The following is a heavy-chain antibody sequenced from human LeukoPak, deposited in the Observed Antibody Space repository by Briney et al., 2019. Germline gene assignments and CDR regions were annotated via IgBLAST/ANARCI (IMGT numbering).Heavy chain of an antibody. J-gene: IGHJ4*02. D-gene: IGHD2-2*01. CDR2: ISGSGGST. V-gene: IGHV3-23*01. CDR1: GFTFSSYA. Sequence: GGSLRLSCAASGFTFSSYAMSWVRQAPGKGLEWVSAISGSGGSTYYADSVKGRFTISSDNSKNTLYLQMNSLRAEDTAVYYCANGATVVVPAAIGYWGQGTLVTVSS. CDR3: ANGATVVVPAAIGY.